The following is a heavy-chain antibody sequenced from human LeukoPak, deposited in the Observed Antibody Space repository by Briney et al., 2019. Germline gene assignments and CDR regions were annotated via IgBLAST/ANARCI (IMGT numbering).Heavy chain of an antibody. D-gene: IGHD3-9*01. CDR1: GGSISSRNYY. CDR2: IYYSGST. Sequence: SETLSLTCSVSGGSISSRNYYWAWIRQPPGKGLEWIGSIYYSGSTYYNPSLRFRLTISVDTSKNQFSLKLRSVTAADTAVYYCARTYYNTLTGYYRDRFDPWGQGTLVTVSS. V-gene: IGHV4-39*01. J-gene: IGHJ5*02. CDR3: ARTYYNTLTGYYRDRFDP.